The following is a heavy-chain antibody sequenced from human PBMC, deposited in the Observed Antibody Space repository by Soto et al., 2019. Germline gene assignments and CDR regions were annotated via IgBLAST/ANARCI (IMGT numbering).Heavy chain of an antibody. CDR3: ARVMHIAAAGTPAWAFDI. CDR1: GFTLSYYN. D-gene: IGHD6-13*01. J-gene: IGHJ3*02. V-gene: IGHV3-48*02. Sequence: EVQLVESGGGLVQPGGSMRLSCAASGFTLSYYNMNWVRQAPGKGLEWVSYISSSSSTIYYADSVKGRFTISRDNAKNSLYLQMSSLRDEDTAVYYCARVMHIAAAGTPAWAFDIWGQGTMVTVSS. CDR2: ISSSSSTI.